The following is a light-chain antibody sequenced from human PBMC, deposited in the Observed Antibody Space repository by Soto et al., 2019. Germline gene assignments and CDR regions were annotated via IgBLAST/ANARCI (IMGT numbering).Light chain of an antibody. CDR1: QTISSW. J-gene: IGKJ1*01. Sequence: DIQMTQSPSTLSGSVGDRVTITCRASQTISSWLAWYQQKPGKAPKLLIYKASTLKSGVPSRFSGSGSGTELTLTISSLQSEDFAVYYCQQYNKWPKMFGQGTKVDIK. CDR2: KAS. CDR3: QQYNKWPKM. V-gene: IGKV1-5*03.